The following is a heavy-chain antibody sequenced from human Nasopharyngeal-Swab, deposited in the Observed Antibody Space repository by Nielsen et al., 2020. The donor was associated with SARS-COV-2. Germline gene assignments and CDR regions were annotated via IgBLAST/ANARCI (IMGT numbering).Heavy chain of an antibody. D-gene: IGHD3-10*01. J-gene: IGHJ6*02. V-gene: IGHV5-51*01. CDR3: AIDYGSGTYGLDV. Sequence: GESLKISCKGSGYRFSTYWINWVGQMPGKSLEWMGIIYPGDSDTRYSPSFQGQVSISVDKSITTAYLQWNSLKASDTATYFCAIDYGSGTYGLDVWGQGTRVTVSS. CDR1: GYRFSTYW. CDR2: IYPGDSDT.